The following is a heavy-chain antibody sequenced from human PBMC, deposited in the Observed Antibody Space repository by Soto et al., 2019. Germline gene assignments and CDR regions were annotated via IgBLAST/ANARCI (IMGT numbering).Heavy chain of an antibody. CDR3: ARSIMITFGGVIARKNDAFDI. Sequence: SETLSLTCTVSGGSISSSSYYWGWIRQPPGKGLEWIGSIYYSGSTYYNPSLKSRVTISVDTSKNQFSLKLSSVTAADTAVYYCARSIMITFGGVIARKNDAFDIWGQGTMVTVSS. D-gene: IGHD3-16*02. CDR2: IYYSGST. V-gene: IGHV4-39*01. J-gene: IGHJ3*02. CDR1: GGSISSSSYY.